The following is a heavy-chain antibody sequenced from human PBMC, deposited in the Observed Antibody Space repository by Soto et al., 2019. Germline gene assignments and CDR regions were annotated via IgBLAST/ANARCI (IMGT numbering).Heavy chain of an antibody. J-gene: IGHJ5*02. V-gene: IGHV3-15*01. Sequence: GGSLRLSCAASGFTFSNAWMSWVRQAPGKGLEWVGRIKSKTDGGTTDYAAPVKGRFTISRDDSKNTLYLQMNSLKTEDTAVYYCTTAFEYSSSNWFDPWGQGTLVTVSS. CDR1: GFTFSNAW. D-gene: IGHD6-6*01. CDR2: IKSKTDGGTT. CDR3: TTAFEYSSSNWFDP.